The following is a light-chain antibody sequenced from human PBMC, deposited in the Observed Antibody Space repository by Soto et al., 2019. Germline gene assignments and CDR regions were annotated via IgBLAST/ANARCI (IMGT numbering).Light chain of an antibody. V-gene: IGLV2-8*01. J-gene: IGLJ1*01. CDR1: SSDGGGYNY. CDR3: SSYAGSNRV. Sequence: QSVLTQPPSASGSPGQSVTISRTGTSSDGGGYNYVSWYQQHPGKAPKLMIFEVSKRPSGVPDRFSGSKSGNTASLTVSGLQAEDEADYYCSSYAGSNRVFGTGTKVTVL. CDR2: EVS.